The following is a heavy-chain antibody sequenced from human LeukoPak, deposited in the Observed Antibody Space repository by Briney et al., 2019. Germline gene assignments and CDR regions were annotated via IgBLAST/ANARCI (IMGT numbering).Heavy chain of an antibody. V-gene: IGHV3-48*01. CDR3: ASVYYCGGDCYPLDY. Sequence: GGSLRLSCAASGFTFSSYSMNWVRQAPGKGLEWVSYISSSSSTIYYADSVKGRFTISRDNAKNSLYLQMNSLRAEDTAVYYCASVYYCGGDCYPLDYWGQGTLVTVSP. CDR1: GFTFSSYS. J-gene: IGHJ4*02. CDR2: ISSSSSTI. D-gene: IGHD2-21*02.